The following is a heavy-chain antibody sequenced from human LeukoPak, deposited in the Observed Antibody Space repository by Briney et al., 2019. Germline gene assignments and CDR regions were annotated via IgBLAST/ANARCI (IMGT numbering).Heavy chain of an antibody. CDR1: GYTFTSYG. V-gene: IGHV1-18*01. D-gene: IGHD3-22*01. CDR3: ARDQTPYYDSSGYFPPNY. Sequence: GASVKVSCKASGYTFTSYGISRVRQAPGQGLEWMGWISAYNGNTNYAQKLQGRVTMTTDTSTSTAYMELRSLRSDDTAVYYCARDQTPYYDSSGYFPPNYWGQGTLVTVSS. J-gene: IGHJ4*02. CDR2: ISAYNGNT.